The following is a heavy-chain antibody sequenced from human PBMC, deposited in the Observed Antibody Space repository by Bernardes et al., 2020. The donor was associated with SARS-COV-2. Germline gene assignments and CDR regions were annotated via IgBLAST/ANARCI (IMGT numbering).Heavy chain of an antibody. CDR1: GYTFTAYF. Sequence: ASVTVSCQASGYTFTAYFLHWVLPAPGQGLEWMGWINPTSCSTHYPQKFQGMVTMTKDTSISTVYMDLSRLRSDDTAFYYCARELLKSHYYDTSSFGPDYWGKGTLITVSS. V-gene: IGHV1-2*02. D-gene: IGHD3-22*01. CDR3: ARELLKSHYYDTSSFGPDY. CDR2: INPTSCST. J-gene: IGHJ4*02.